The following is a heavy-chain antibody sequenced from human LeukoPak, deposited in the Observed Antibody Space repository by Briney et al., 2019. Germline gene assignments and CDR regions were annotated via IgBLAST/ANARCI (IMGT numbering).Heavy chain of an antibody. V-gene: IGHV3-7*01. CDR3: VRSLGSSSADS. D-gene: IGHD6-6*01. CDR1: GFTFSHSW. J-gene: IGHJ4*02. Sequence: QTGGSLRLSCEASGFTFSHSWMSWVRQAPGKGLEWVANIKQDGSEKYYVHSVEGRFTISRDNAKNSLSLQMNSLRGEDTAVYYCVRSLGSSSADSWGQGTLVTVPS. CDR2: IKQDGSEK.